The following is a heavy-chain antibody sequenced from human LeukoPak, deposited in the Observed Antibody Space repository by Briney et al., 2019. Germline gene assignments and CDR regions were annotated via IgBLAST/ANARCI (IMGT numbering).Heavy chain of an antibody. J-gene: IGHJ5*02. CDR1: GASISNYY. CDR3: ARDGYYDFWSGYNWFDP. Sequence: SSETLSLTCSVSGASISNYYWSWIRQPAGKGLEFLGLFYNSGSTNCNPSLKSRVTMSVDTSKNQFSLKLSSVTAADTAVYYCARDGYYDFWSGYNWFDPWGQGTLVTVSS. V-gene: IGHV4-4*07. D-gene: IGHD3-3*01. CDR2: FYNSGST.